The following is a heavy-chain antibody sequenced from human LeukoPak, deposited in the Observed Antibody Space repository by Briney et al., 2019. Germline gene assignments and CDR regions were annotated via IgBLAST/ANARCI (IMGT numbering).Heavy chain of an antibody. J-gene: IGHJ3*02. D-gene: IGHD2-15*01. V-gene: IGHV3-13*01. CDR2: IGTAGDT. CDR1: GFTFSNYD. Sequence: GGSLRLSCAASGFTFSNYDMHWVRQATGKGLEWVSAIGTAGDTYYSGSVKGRFTISRGNAKSSLYLQVNSLRVGDTALYYCTRGGRDGFDIWGQGTMVTVSS. CDR3: TRGGRDGFDI.